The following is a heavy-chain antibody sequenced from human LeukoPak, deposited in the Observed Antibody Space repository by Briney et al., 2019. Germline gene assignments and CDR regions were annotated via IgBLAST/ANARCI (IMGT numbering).Heavy chain of an antibody. Sequence: GGSLRLSCAASGFTFSSYAMHWVRQAPGKGLEWVAVISYDGSNKYYADFVKGRFTISGDNSKNTLYLQMNSLRPEDTAVYYCATEFNYYGSGSYCWGQGTLVTVSS. CDR1: GFTFSSYA. CDR3: ATEFNYYGSGSYC. V-gene: IGHV3-30-3*01. J-gene: IGHJ4*02. D-gene: IGHD3-10*01. CDR2: ISYDGSNK.